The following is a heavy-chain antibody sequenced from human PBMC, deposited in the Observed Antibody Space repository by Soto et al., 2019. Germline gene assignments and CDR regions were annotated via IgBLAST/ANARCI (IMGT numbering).Heavy chain of an antibody. J-gene: IGHJ4*02. Sequence: QMQLQESGPGLVKPSGTLSLTCAVSGASISTSNWWSWVRQSPGKGLEWIGEIHYGGSTNYNPSLKSRVTMSVDKSKNQFSLNLISVTAADTAVYYCARGRYCSSTSCHFDYWGQGTLVTVSS. CDR1: GASISTSNW. CDR2: IHYGGST. D-gene: IGHD2-2*01. CDR3: ARGRYCSSTSCHFDY. V-gene: IGHV4-4*02.